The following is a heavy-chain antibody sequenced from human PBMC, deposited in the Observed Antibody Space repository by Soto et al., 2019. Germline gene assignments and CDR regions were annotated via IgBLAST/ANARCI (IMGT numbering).Heavy chain of an antibody. CDR1: GFTFSSYS. J-gene: IGHJ4*02. CDR2: ISSSSSYI. Sequence: GGSLRLSCAASGFTFSSYSMNWVRQAPGKGLEWVSSISSSSSYIYYADSVKGRFTISRDNAKNSLYLQMNSLRAEDTAVYYCARVLGELSFQYYFDYWGQGTLVTVSS. CDR3: ARVLGELSFQYYFDY. V-gene: IGHV3-21*01. D-gene: IGHD3-16*02.